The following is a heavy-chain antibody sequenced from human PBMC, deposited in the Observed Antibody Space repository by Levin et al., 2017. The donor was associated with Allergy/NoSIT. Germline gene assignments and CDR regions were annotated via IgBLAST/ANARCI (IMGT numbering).Heavy chain of an antibody. CDR1: GFTLSDNY. V-gene: IGHV3-66*01. J-gene: IGHJ4*02. Sequence: GGSLRLSCAASGFTLSDNYMTWVRQAPGKGLEWVSIVYSGGTTYYADSVKGRFSISRDRSKNTLYLQMNSLRADDTGLYYCAKYGYNYGYSFLDYWGQGTLVTVSS. D-gene: IGHD5-24*01. CDR2: VYSGGTT. CDR3: AKYGYNYGYSFLDY.